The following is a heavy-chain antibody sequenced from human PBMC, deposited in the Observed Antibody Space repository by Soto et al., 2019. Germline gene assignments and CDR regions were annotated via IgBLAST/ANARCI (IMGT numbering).Heavy chain of an antibody. D-gene: IGHD3-3*01. J-gene: IGHJ4*02. CDR3: ANLGQYYDFWSGTDLDFDY. V-gene: IGHV3-23*01. CDR1: GFTFSSYA. Sequence: EVQLLESGGGLVQPGGSLRLSCAASGFTFSSYAMSWVRQAPEKGLEWVSAISGSGVSTYYADSVKGRFTISRDNSKNTLYLQMNSLRAEDTAVYYCANLGQYYDFWSGTDLDFDYWGQGTLVTVSS. CDR2: ISGSGVST.